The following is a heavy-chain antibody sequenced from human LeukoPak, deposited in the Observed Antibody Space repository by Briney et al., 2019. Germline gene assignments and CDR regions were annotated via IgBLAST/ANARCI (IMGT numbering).Heavy chain of an antibody. Sequence: ASVKVSCKASGYTFTSYDINWVRQATGQGLEWMGWMNPNSVNTGDAQRFQGRVTRTRNTSISTAYMELSSLRSEDTAVYYCARGMNSSSWFNFYYYYGMDVWGQGTTVTVSS. CDR1: GYTFTSYD. J-gene: IGHJ6*02. D-gene: IGHD6-13*01. V-gene: IGHV1-8*01. CDR2: MNPNSVNT. CDR3: ARGMNSSSWFNFYYYYGMDV.